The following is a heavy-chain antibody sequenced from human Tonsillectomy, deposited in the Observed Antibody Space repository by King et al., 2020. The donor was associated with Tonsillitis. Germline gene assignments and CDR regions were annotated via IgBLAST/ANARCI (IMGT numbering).Heavy chain of an antibody. Sequence: TLKESGPALVKPTQTLTLTCTFSGFSLSTSGMCVSWIRQPPGKALEWLALIDWDDDKYYSTSLKTRLTISKDTSKNQVVLTMTNMDPVDTATYYCARAYYNWNYYGMDVWGQGTTVTVSS. J-gene: IGHJ6*02. V-gene: IGHV2-70*01. CDR3: ARAYYNWNYYGMDV. CDR1: GFSLSTSGMC. CDR2: IDWDDDK. D-gene: IGHD1-20*01.